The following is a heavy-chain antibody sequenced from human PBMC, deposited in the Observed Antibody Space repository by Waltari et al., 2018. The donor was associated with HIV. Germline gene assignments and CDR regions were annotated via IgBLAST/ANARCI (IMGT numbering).Heavy chain of an antibody. V-gene: IGHV1-2*02. Sequence: QVQLVQSGAEVKKPGASVKVSSKASGFTISDDYFPWVRQAPGQGLEWMGWINPNSGGTRYSEKFQGRVTMTRDTSISTAYMELFRLRFDDTAIYYCTRVFRGTINYFDSRLGHWGQGTLVTVSS. CDR3: TRVFRGTINYFDSRLGH. D-gene: IGHD3-22*01. J-gene: IGHJ4*02. CDR1: GFTISDDY. CDR2: INPNSGGT.